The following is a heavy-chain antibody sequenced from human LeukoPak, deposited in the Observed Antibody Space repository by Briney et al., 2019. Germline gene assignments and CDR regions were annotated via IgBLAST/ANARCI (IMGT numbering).Heavy chain of an antibody. V-gene: IGHV4-59*01. CDR1: GGSISSYY. CDR3: ARGDYYGSGSYPDY. Sequence: SETLSLTCTVSGGSISSYYWSWIRQPPGKGLEWIGYIYYSGSTNYNPSPKSRVTISVDTSKNQFSLKLSSVTAADTAVYYCARGDYYGSGSYPDYWGQGTLVTVSS. J-gene: IGHJ4*02. D-gene: IGHD3-10*01. CDR2: IYYSGST.